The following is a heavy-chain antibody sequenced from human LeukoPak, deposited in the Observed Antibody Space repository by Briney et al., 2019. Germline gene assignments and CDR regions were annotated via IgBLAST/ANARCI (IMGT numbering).Heavy chain of an antibody. Sequence: SVKVSCKASGGTFSSYAISWVRQAPGQGLEWMGGIIPIFGTANYAQRFQGRVTITTDESTSTACMELSSLRSEDTAVYYCARDVGYIAAAGTSTWGQGTLVTVSS. CDR2: IIPIFGTA. D-gene: IGHD6-13*01. CDR3: ARDVGYIAAAGTST. V-gene: IGHV1-69*05. J-gene: IGHJ5*02. CDR1: GGTFSSYA.